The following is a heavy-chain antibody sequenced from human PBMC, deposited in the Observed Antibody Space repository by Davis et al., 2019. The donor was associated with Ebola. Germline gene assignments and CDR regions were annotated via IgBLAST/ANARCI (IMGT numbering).Heavy chain of an antibody. CDR2: ISSSDSII. Sequence: PGGSLRLSCAASGFTFSDYYMSWIRQAPGKGLEWISYISSSDSIIYYADSVKGRFTVSRDNAKNSLYLQMNSLTAEDTAVYYCARDYSGWTYYYGMDVWGQGTTVTVSS. V-gene: IGHV3-11*01. CDR3: ARDYSGWTYYYGMDV. J-gene: IGHJ6*02. D-gene: IGHD5-12*01. CDR1: GFTFSDYY.